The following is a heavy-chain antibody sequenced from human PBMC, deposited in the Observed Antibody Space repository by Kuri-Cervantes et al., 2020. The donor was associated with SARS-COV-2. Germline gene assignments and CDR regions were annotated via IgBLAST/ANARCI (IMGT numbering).Heavy chain of an antibody. CDR3: TTLIDY. CDR1: GFTFSNAW. V-gene: IGHV3-15*01. J-gene: IGHJ4*02. CDR2: NKSKTDGGTT. Sequence: GESLKISCAASGFTFSNAWMSWVRQAPGKGLEWVGRNKSKTDGGTTDYAAPVKGRFTISRDYSKNTLYLQMNSLKTEDTAVYYCTTLIDYWGQGALVTVSS.